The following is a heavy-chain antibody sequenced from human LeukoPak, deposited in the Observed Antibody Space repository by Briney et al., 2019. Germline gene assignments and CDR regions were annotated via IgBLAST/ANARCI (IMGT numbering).Heavy chain of an antibody. CDR3: AKSPVSSCRGSFCYPFDY. Sequence: GGSLRLSCAASGFTFSSYWMSWVRQIPGKGLEWVSAISGSDDGTYYADSVKGRFTISRDNSRNTLYLQMNTLRAEDTAVYFCAKSPVSSCRGSFCYPFDYWGQGNLVTVSS. CDR1: GFTFSSYW. J-gene: IGHJ4*02. CDR2: ISGSDDGT. D-gene: IGHD2-15*01. V-gene: IGHV3-23*01.